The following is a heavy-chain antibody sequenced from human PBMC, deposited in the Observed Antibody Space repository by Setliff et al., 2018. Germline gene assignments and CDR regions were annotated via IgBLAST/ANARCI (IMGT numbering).Heavy chain of an antibody. V-gene: IGHV3-7*01. D-gene: IGHD6-6*01. CDR2: IKHDGSEK. J-gene: IGHJ4*02. CDR3: ARWRSSSPDDF. CDR1: GFTFSSYW. Sequence: SGGSLRLSCVASGFTFSSYWMTWVRQVPRKGLEYVASIKHDGSEKYYVYSVRGRFTISRDNAKNSLYLQMDSLRDEDTAVYYCARWRSSSPDDFWGQGTLVTVSS.